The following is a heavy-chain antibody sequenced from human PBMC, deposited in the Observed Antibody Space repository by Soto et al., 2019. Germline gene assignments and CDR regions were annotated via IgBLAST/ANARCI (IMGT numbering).Heavy chain of an antibody. CDR2: IRPDGSNR. D-gene: IGHD3-16*01. J-gene: IGHJ5*02. Sequence: QVQLVESGGGVVQPGWSLRLSCVTSGFTFSDYAMHWVRQAPGKGLEWVGVIRPDGSNRYYADSVKGRFTISRDISKNTLYLQMSSLRADDTAVYFCARVGRPQHLLTGFDNWGQGTLVTVSS. CDR3: ARVGRPQHLLTGFDN. V-gene: IGHV3-33*01. CDR1: GFTFSDYA.